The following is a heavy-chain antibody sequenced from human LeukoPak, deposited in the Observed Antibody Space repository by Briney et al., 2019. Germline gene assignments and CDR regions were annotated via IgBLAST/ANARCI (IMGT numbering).Heavy chain of an antibody. CDR2: IRYDGSNK. CDR1: GFNFSSYG. CDR3: AKGDWKYVTD. V-gene: IGHV3-30*02. Sequence: PGGSLRLSCAASGFNFSSYGMHWVRQAPGKGLEWVAFIRYDGSNKYYADSVKGRFTISRDNSKNTLYLQMSSLKTEDTAVYYCAKGDWKYVTDWGQGTLVTVSS. J-gene: IGHJ4*02. D-gene: IGHD1-7*01.